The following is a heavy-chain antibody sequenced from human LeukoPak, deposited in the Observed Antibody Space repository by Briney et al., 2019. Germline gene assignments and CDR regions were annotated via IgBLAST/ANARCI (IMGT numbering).Heavy chain of an antibody. CDR3: AKEGAYCGRDCSGVFDY. D-gene: IGHD2-21*02. J-gene: IGHJ4*02. CDR2: INYRGGTT. CDR1: GFTFSNYA. Sequence: VGSVRLSCAASGFTFSNYAVTWVRQAPGKGLEWVSVINYRGGTTYNADSVKGRFTISRDNSKNTLYLQMNSLRVEDTAVYYCAKEGAYCGRDCSGVFDYWGQGTQVTVSS. V-gene: IGHV3-23*01.